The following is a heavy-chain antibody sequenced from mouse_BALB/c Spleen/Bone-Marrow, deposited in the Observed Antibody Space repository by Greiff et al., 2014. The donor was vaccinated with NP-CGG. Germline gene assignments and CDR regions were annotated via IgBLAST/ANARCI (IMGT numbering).Heavy chain of an antibody. V-gene: IGHV5-17*02. Sequence: EVQVVESGGGLVQPGGSRKLSCTASRFTFSSFGMHWVRQAPEKGLEWVAYISSGSSTIYYADTVKGRFTISRDNPKNTLFLQMTSLRSEDTAMYYCARSPYDYAAMDYWGQGTSVTVSS. J-gene: IGHJ4*01. D-gene: IGHD2-4*01. CDR3: ARSPYDYAAMDY. CDR1: RFTFSSFG. CDR2: ISSGSSTI.